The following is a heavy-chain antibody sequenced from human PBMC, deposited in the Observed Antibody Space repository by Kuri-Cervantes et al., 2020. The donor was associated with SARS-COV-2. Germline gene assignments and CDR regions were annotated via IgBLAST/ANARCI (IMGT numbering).Heavy chain of an antibody. CDR3: ARAGLAGTDAFDI. CDR2: INHSGST. V-gene: IGHV4-34*01. D-gene: IGHD6-19*01. CDR1: GGSFSSYY. Sequence: SETLSLTCTVYGGSFSSYYWSWIRQPPGKGLEWIGEINHSGSTNYNPSLKSRVTISVDTSKNQFSLKLSSVTAADTAVYYCARAGLAGTDAFDIWGQGTMVTVSS. J-gene: IGHJ3*02.